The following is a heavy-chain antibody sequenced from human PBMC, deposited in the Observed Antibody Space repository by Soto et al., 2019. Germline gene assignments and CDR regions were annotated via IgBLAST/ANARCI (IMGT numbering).Heavy chain of an antibody. Sequence: QVQLQESGPGLVKPSGTLSLTCAVSSGSISSSNWWSWVRQPPGKGLEWIGEIYHSGSTNYNPSLKSRVTISVNKSKNQFSLKRSFVPAADAAVYYCAREGGGGSTPVGWFAPWGQGTLVTVSS. CDR2: IYHSGST. V-gene: IGHV4-4*02. CDR3: AREGGGGSTPVGWFAP. CDR1: SGSISSSNW. D-gene: IGHD2-15*01. J-gene: IGHJ5*02.